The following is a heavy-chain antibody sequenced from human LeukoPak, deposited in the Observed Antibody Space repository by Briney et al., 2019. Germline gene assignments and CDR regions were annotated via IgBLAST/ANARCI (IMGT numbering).Heavy chain of an antibody. CDR1: GGTFSSYA. J-gene: IGHJ4*02. D-gene: IGHD6-13*01. CDR2: IIPIFGTA. Sequence: SVKVSCKASGGTFSSYAISWVRQAPGQGLEWMGRIIPIFGTANYAQKFQGRVTITTDESTSTAYMELSSLRSEDTAVYYCARTGSIAAAGTMTYFDYWGQGTLSPSPQ. CDR3: ARTGSIAAAGTMTYFDY. V-gene: IGHV1-69*05.